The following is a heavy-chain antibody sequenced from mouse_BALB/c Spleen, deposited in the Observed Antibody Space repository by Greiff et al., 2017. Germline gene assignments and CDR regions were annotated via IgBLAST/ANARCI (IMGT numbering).Heavy chain of an antibody. D-gene: IGHD2-5*01. CDR1: GYTFTSYW. J-gene: IGHJ4*01. CDR3: ARSNYGPYAMDY. V-gene: IGHV1-87*01. Sequence: QVQLQQSGAELARPGASVKLSCKASGYTFTSYWMQWVKQRPGQGLEWIGAIYPGDGDTRYTQKFKGKATLTADKSSSTAYMQLSSLASEDSAVYYCARSNYGPYAMDYWGQGTSVTVSS. CDR2: IYPGDGDT.